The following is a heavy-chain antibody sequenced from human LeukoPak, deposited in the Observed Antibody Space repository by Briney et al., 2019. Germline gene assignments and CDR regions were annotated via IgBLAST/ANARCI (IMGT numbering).Heavy chain of an antibody. CDR1: GFTFSGYA. D-gene: IGHD5-24*01. Sequence: GGSLRLSCAASGFTFSGYAMSWGRPGPGKGLEWVSGILTNGETYYADSVKGRFTISRDNSKNKLYLVMDSLRVEDTAVYYCTKDAIYGDGYWEFDYWGQGTLVTVSS. V-gene: IGHV3-23*01. CDR3: TKDAIYGDGYWEFDY. CDR2: ILTNGET. J-gene: IGHJ4*02.